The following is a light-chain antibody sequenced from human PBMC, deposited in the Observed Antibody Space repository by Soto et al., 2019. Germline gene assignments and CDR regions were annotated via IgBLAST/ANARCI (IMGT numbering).Light chain of an antibody. Sequence: QSALTQPRSVSGSPGQSVAISCTGTSSDVGIYNYVSWYQQYPGKAPKLMIYEVSKRPSRVPDRFSGSKSGNTASLTISGVQAEDAADYYCSSYTGSSYVFGTGTKLTVL. CDR3: SSYTGSSYV. CDR1: SSDVGIYNY. CDR2: EVS. J-gene: IGLJ1*01. V-gene: IGLV2-11*01.